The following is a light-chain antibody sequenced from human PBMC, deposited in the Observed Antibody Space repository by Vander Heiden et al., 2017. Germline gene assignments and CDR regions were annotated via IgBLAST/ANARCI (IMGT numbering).Light chain of an antibody. CDR1: ESINSW. CDR2: KAS. V-gene: IGKV1-5*03. J-gene: IGKJ1*01. CDR3: QQYKSYSQWT. Sequence: DIRMTQSPSTLSASVGDRVTITCRASESINSWLAWYQQKPGKAPNLLNYKASTLQNGVPSRFSGSGSGTEFTLTISSLQPDDLATYYCQQYKSYSQWTFGQGTKVEIK.